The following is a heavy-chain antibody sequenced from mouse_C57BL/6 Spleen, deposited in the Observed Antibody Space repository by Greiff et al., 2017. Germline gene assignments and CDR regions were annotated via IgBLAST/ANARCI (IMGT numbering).Heavy chain of an antibody. V-gene: IGHV1-15*01. CDR3: TITTVKYFDV. CDR1: GYTFTDYE. CDR2: IDPETGGT. Sequence: QVQLKQSGAELVRPGASVTLSCKASGYTFTDYEMHWVKQTPVHGLEWIGAIDPETGGTAYNQKFKGKAILTADKSSSTAYMELRSLTSEDSAVYYCTITTVKYFDVWGTGTTVTVSS. D-gene: IGHD1-1*01. J-gene: IGHJ1*03.